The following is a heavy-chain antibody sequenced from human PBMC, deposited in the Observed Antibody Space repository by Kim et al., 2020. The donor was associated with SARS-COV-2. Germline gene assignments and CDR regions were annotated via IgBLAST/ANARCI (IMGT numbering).Heavy chain of an antibody. J-gene: IGHJ4*02. V-gene: IGHV3-21*01. CDR1: GFTFSSYS. CDR2: ISSSSSYI. D-gene: IGHD5-12*01. Sequence: GGSLRLSCAASGFTFSSYSMNWVRQAPGKGLEWVSSISSSSSYIYYADSVKGRFTISRDNAKNSLYLQMNSLRAEDTAVYYCARVGMGRGYSGYDSRTLYYLDYWGQGAQATVPS. CDR3: ARVGMGRGYSGYDSRTLYYLDY.